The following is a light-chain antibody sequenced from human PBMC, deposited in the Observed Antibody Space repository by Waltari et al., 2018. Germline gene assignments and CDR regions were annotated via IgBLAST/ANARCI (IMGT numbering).Light chain of an antibody. CDR1: QSVTSNS. V-gene: IGKV3-20*01. Sequence: EIVLTLSPGTLSLSPGESATLSCRASQSVTSNSLVWYQQKPGQAPRVLIYGASSRATGIPDRFSGSGSGTDFTLTISGLEPEDFVVYYCQHYGGSFTFGPGTKVDIK. CDR2: GAS. J-gene: IGKJ3*01. CDR3: QHYGGSFT.